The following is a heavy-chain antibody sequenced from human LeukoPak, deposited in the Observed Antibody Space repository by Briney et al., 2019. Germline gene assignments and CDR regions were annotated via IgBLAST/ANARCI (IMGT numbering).Heavy chain of an antibody. Sequence: GGSLRLSCAASGFALSYYSINWVRQAPGKGLEWVSSISSNSRYIYYADSVKGRFTISRDNPSNSLYLQMNSLRAEDTAVYYCAKDDLPTYSSSWYASGYWGQGTLVTVSS. CDR2: ISSNSRYI. CDR1: GFALSYYS. D-gene: IGHD6-13*01. V-gene: IGHV3-21*01. CDR3: AKDDLPTYSSSWYASGY. J-gene: IGHJ4*02.